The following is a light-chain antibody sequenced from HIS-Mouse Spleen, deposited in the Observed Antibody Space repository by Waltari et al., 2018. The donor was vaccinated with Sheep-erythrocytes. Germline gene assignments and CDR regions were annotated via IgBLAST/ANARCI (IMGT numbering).Light chain of an antibody. Sequence: DIQLTQSPSFLSASLGDRFTITCRASQGIRSYLAWYQQKPGKAPKLLIYASSALQSGVPSRFSVSGAGTEFTLTISSLQPEDFATYYCQQLNSYPHTFGQGTKLEIK. CDR1: QGIRSY. CDR3: QQLNSYPHT. V-gene: IGKV1-9*01. CDR2: ASS. J-gene: IGKJ2*01.